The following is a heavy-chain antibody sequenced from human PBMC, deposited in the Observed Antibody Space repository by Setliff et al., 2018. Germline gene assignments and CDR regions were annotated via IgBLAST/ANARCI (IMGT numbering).Heavy chain of an antibody. D-gene: IGHD2-15*01. J-gene: IGHJ4*02. CDR1: DDSTRNNNYF. CDR3: ARGTYANSWARFDF. CDR2: MYHNGDT. V-gene: IGHV4-30-4*08. Sequence: SETLSLTCAVSDDSTRNNNYFWAWIRQPPGKGLEWIGFMYHNGDTHYSPSLKSRVSLSVDTSKRQVSLKLDTATAADTAVYYCARGTYANSWARFDFWGRGTLVTVSS.